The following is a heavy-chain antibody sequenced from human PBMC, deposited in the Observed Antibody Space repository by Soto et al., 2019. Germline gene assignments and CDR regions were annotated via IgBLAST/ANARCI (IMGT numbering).Heavy chain of an antibody. V-gene: IGHV4-61*01. CDR3: ARDRSVVGATDY. Sequence: QVQLQESGPGLVKPSETLSLTCTVSGGSVSSGSYYWSWIRQPPGKGLEWIGYIYYSGSTIHNPPLKSRVTISVDTSKNQFSLKRYSVTAADTAVYYCARDRSVVGATDYWGQGTLVTVSS. CDR1: GGSVSSGSYY. J-gene: IGHJ4*02. CDR2: IYYSGST. D-gene: IGHD1-26*01.